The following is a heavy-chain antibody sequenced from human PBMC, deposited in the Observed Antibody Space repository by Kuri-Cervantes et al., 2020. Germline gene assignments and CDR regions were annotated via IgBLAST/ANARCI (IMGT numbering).Heavy chain of an antibody. J-gene: IGHJ6*03. V-gene: IGHV3-21*04. D-gene: IGHD6-19*01. CDR3: AKALSRIAVAGRYGYYYYMDV. Sequence: GGSPRLSCAASGFTFSSYSMNWVRQAPGKGLEWVSSISSSSSYIYYADSVKGRFTISRDNAKNSLYRQMNSLRAEDTAVYYCAKALSRIAVAGRYGYYYYMDVWGKGTTVTVSS. CDR2: ISSSSSYI. CDR1: GFTFSSYS.